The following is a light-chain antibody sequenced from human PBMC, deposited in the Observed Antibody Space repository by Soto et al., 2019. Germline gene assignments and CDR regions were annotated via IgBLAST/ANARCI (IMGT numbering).Light chain of an antibody. J-gene: IGLJ3*02. CDR1: SSDIGGYNY. CDR2: EVS. CDR3: TSYTSTTAWL. Sequence: QSVLTQPASVSGSPGQSITISCTGTSSDIGGYNYVSWYQQHPGKAPKLMISEVSNRPSGVSNRFSGSKSGNTASLTISGLQAEDEADYYCTSYTSTTAWLFGGGTKVTVL. V-gene: IGLV2-14*01.